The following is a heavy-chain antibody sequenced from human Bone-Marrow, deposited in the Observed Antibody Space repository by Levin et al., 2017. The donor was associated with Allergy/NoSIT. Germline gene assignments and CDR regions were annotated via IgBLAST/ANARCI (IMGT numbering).Heavy chain of an antibody. CDR1: GFTFSDYY. CDR2: ISSSGSTI. V-gene: IGHV3-11*01. D-gene: IGHD6-13*01. Sequence: PGGSLRLSCAASGFTFSDYYMSWIRQAPGKGLEWVSYISSSGSTIYYADSVKGRFTISRDNAKNSLYLQMNSLRAEDTAVYYCARACGWQQPDCCWFDPWGQGTLVTVSS. CDR3: ARACGWQQPDCCWFDP. J-gene: IGHJ5*02.